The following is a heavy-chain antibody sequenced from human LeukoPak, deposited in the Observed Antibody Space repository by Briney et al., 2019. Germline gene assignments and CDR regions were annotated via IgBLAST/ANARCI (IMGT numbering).Heavy chain of an antibody. J-gene: IGHJ4*02. V-gene: IGHV3-23*01. CDR1: GFTFSSYA. CDR3: AKDFEYSGYSSSNFDY. CDR2: ISGSGGST. Sequence: GGSLRLSCAASGFTFSSYAMSWVRQAPGKGLEWVSGISGSGGSTYYADSVKGRFTISRDNSKNTLFLQMNSLRAEDTAVYYCAKDFEYSGYSSSNFDYWGQGTLVTVSP. D-gene: IGHD6-13*01.